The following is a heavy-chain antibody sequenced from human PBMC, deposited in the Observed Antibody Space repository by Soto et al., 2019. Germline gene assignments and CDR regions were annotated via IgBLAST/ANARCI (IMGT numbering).Heavy chain of an antibody. Sequence: SETLSLTCTVSGASISGFYWSWTRKSAGKGLEWIGRIYATGTTDYNPSLKSRVMMSVDTSKKQFSLKLRSVTAADTAVYYCVRDGTKTLRDWFDPWGQGISVTVSS. CDR2: IYATGTT. CDR3: VRDGTKTLRDWFDP. D-gene: IGHD1-1*01. CDR1: GASISGFY. J-gene: IGHJ5*02. V-gene: IGHV4-4*07.